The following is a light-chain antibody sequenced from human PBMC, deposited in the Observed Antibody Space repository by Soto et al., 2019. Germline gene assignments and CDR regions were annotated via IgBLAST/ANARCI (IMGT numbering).Light chain of an antibody. CDR1: SSDVGGYNY. CDR2: EVS. J-gene: IGLJ1*01. V-gene: IGLV2-8*01. Sequence: QSVLTQPPSASGSPGQSVIISCTGTSSDVGGYNYVSWYQQHPGKAPKLMIYEVSQRPSGVPDRFSGSKSGNTASLTVSGLQAEDEADYYCNSYAGSNNVFGTGTKVTVL. CDR3: NSYAGSNNV.